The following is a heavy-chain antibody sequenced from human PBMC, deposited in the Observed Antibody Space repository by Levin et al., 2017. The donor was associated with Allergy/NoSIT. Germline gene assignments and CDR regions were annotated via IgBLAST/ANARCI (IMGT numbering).Heavy chain of an antibody. CDR2: IGTAGDT. Sequence: ASVKVSCAASGFTFSSYAMHWVRQPTGKSPEWVSAIGTAGDTYYPGSVKGRFTISRENGKNSLYLQMNSLRAGDTAVYYCARAHNSGYYDFDYWGQGTLVTVSS. J-gene: IGHJ4*02. CDR1: GFTFSSYA. CDR3: ARAHNSGYYDFDY. D-gene: IGHD3-22*01. V-gene: IGHV3-13*01.